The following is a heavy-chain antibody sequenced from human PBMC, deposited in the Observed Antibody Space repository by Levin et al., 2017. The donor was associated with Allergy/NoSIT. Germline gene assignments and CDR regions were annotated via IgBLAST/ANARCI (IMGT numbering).Heavy chain of an antibody. CDR1: GFTFSSHW. J-gene: IGHJ4*02. V-gene: IGHV3-74*01. D-gene: IGHD2/OR15-2a*01. CDR3: ARDLSGANDY. Sequence: GGSLRLSCAASGFTFSSHWMHWVRQAPGKGLVWVARMNEDGSTTNHADSVKGRLTISRDNAKNTLSLQMNSLRAEDSAVYYCARDLSGANDYWGQGTLVTVSS. CDR2: MNEDGSTT.